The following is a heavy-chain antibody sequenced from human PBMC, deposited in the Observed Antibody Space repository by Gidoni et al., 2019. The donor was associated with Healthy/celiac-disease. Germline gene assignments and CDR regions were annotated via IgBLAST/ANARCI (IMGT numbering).Heavy chain of an antibody. D-gene: IGHD1-26*01. J-gene: IGHJ6*02. CDR2: IYYSGST. Sequence: QVQLQESGPGLVKPSQTLSLTCTVSGGSISSGGYYWRWIRQHPGKGLEWIGYIYYSGSTYYNPSLKSRVTISVDTSKNQFSLRLSSVTAADTAVYYCARGRFRELPTSGTQYYYYYGMDVWGQGTTVTVSS. V-gene: IGHV4-31*03. CDR3: ARGRFRELPTSGTQYYYYYGMDV. CDR1: GGSISSGGYY.